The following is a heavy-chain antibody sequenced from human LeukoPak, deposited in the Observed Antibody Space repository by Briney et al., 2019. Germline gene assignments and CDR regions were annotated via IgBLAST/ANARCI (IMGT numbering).Heavy chain of an antibody. Sequence: ASVKVSCKASGCTFTGYYMHWVRQAPGQGLEWMGCINPNSGGTNYAQKFQGRVTMTRDTSISTAYMELSRLRSDDTAVYYCARAYYYDSSGFNYYYYYMDVWGKGTTVTVSS. V-gene: IGHV1-2*02. CDR1: GCTFTGYY. CDR3: ARAYYYDSSGFNYYYYYMDV. D-gene: IGHD3-22*01. J-gene: IGHJ6*03. CDR2: INPNSGGT.